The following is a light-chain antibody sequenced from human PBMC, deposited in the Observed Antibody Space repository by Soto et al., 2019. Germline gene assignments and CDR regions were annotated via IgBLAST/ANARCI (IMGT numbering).Light chain of an antibody. Sequence: QSALTQPASVSGSPGQSITISCAGTMRDVGAYNLVSWYQQHPGRAPQLIIYEVSKRPSGVPDRFSGSKSGNTASLTVSGLQVEDEADYYCSSFEASNNLLFGGGTKVTVL. CDR3: SSFEASNNLL. V-gene: IGLV2-8*01. CDR1: MRDVGAYNL. J-gene: IGLJ2*01. CDR2: EVS.